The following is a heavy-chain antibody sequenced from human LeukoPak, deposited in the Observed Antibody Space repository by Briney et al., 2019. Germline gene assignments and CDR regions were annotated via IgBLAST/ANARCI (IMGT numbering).Heavy chain of an antibody. J-gene: IGHJ5*02. Sequence: ASVKVSCKASGYTFTGYYMHWVRQAPGQGLEWMGWINPNSGGTNYAQKFQGRVTMTRDTSISTAYMELSRLRSDDTAVYYCARDQRYCSGGSCYPDWFDPWGQGTLVTVSS. V-gene: IGHV1-2*02. D-gene: IGHD2-15*01. CDR3: ARDQRYCSGGSCYPDWFDP. CDR2: INPNSGGT. CDR1: GYTFTGYY.